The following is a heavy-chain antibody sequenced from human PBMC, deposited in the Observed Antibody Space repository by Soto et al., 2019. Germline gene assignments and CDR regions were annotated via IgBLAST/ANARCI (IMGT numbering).Heavy chain of an antibody. CDR3: ARDHIDFWSGFPSHFDY. V-gene: IGHV3-7*01. J-gene: IGHJ4*02. D-gene: IGHD3-3*01. Sequence: PGGSLRLSCAASGFTFSSYWMSWVRQAPGKGLEWVANIKQDGSEKYYVDPVKGRFTISRDNAKNSLYLQMNSLRAEDTAVYYCARDHIDFWSGFPSHFDYWGQGTLVTVSS. CDR2: IKQDGSEK. CDR1: GFTFSSYW.